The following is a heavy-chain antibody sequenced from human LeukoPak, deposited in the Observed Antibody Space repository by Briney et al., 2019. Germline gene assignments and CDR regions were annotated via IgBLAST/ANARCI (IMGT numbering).Heavy chain of an antibody. J-gene: IGHJ4*02. Sequence: SETLSLTCTVSGGSISSYYWSWIRQPPGKGLEWIGYIYYSGSTNYNPSLKSRVTISVDTSKNQFSLKLSSVTAADTAVYYCARLSLWFGEFGGYFDYWGQGTLVTVSS. CDR3: ARLSLWFGEFGGYFDY. CDR1: GGSISSYY. D-gene: IGHD3-10*01. V-gene: IGHV4-59*01. CDR2: IYYSGST.